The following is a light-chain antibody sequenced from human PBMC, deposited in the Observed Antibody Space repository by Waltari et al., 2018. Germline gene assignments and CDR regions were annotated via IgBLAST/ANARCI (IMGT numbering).Light chain of an antibody. CDR3: QQYNNWPPA. CDR2: DAS. CDR1: ESVSTN. Sequence: ETVMTQSPPTLYVSPGERAALSCRASESVSTNLAWYQQKPGQAPRVIISDASTRATGVPARFSGSGSGTEFTLTISSLQSEDFAVYYCQQYNNWPPAFGQGTKVDFK. J-gene: IGKJ1*01. V-gene: IGKV3-15*01.